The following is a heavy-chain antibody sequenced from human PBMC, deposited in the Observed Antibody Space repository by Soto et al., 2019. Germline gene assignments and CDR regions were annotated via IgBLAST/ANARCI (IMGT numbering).Heavy chain of an antibody. CDR3: AKDVRTYYYDSSGKP. Sequence: SGWSLRLSCAASGFTFSSYAMSWVRQAPGKGLEWVSAISGSGGSTYYADSVKGRFTISRDNSKNTLYLQMNSLRAEDTAVYYCAKDVRTYYYDSSGKPWGQGTMVTAPQ. J-gene: IGHJ5*02. V-gene: IGHV3-23*01. D-gene: IGHD3-22*01. CDR2: ISGSGGST. CDR1: GFTFSSYA.